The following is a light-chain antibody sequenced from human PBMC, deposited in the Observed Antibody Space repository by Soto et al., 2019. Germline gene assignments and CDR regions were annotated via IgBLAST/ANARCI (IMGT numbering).Light chain of an antibody. Sequence: DIQMTQSPPSLSASVGDRVTITCQASQCISNFVAWYQQKPGKAPKLLIYAASTLQSGVPSRFSGSGSGTDFTLTINSLQPEDVATYSCQKYSSVPVFGPGTKVEIK. V-gene: IGKV1-27*01. CDR2: AAS. CDR3: QKYSSVPV. CDR1: QCISNF. J-gene: IGKJ3*01.